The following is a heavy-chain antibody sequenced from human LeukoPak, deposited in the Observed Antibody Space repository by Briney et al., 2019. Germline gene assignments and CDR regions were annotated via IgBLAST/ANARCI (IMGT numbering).Heavy chain of an antibody. V-gene: IGHV4-34*01. D-gene: IGHD5-12*01. CDR3: ARELIVATIKSGRFDY. Sequence: LETLSLTCAVYGGSFSGYYWSWIRQPPGKGLEWIGEINHSGSTNYNPSLKNRVTISVDTSKNQFSLKLSSVTAADTAVYYCARELIVATIKSGRFDYWGQGTLVTVSS. CDR2: INHSGST. CDR1: GGSFSGYY. J-gene: IGHJ4*02.